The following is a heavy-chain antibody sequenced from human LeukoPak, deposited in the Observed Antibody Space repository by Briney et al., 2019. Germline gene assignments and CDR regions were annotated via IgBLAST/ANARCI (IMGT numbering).Heavy chain of an antibody. V-gene: IGHV3-30*02. Sequence: PGGTLRLSCAASGFTFSRNGMHWVRQAPAKGLEWVAFIRHDGSNKYYADSVKGRFTISRDNSKNTLFLQMNSLRGEDTAVYYCAKDRRGGDYPPSYTFDIWGLGTMVTVSS. CDR2: IRHDGSNK. CDR3: AKDRRGGDYPPSYTFDI. D-gene: IGHD4-17*01. J-gene: IGHJ3*02. CDR1: GFTFSRNG.